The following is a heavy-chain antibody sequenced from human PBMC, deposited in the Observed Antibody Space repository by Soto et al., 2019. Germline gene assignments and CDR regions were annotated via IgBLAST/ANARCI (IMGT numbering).Heavy chain of an antibody. D-gene: IGHD3-10*01. Sequence: GGSPSIPCAASGFNLCSCAMGWVRQAPGKGLEWVSDIIDSGGSTYYADSVKGRFTISRDNSKNTLYLQMNSLRAEDTAVYYCAKDRSLLWFGPGMDIWGQGTTVTVS. CDR3: AKDRSLLWFGPGMDI. CDR1: GFNLCSCA. J-gene: IGHJ6*02. CDR2: IIDSGGST. V-gene: IGHV3-23*01.